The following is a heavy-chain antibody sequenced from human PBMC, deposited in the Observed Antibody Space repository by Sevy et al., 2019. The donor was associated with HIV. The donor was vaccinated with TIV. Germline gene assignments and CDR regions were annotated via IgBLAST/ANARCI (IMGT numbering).Heavy chain of an antibody. Sequence: GGSLRLSCGASGFIFSTYGMHWVRQAPGKGLEWVALIWYDGSSKYYADSVQGRFTISRDNSKNTLDLQMNSLRAEDTAVYYCVSGASIVAAGKFAYWGQGTLVTVSS. D-gene: IGHD6-13*01. V-gene: IGHV3-33*08. CDR1: GFIFSTYG. J-gene: IGHJ4*02. CDR2: IWYDGSSK. CDR3: VSGASIVAAGKFAY.